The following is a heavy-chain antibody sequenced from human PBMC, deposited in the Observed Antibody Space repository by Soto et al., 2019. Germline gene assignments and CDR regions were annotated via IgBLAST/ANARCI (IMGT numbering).Heavy chain of an antibody. CDR2: INAGNGNT. CDR1: GYSFASYA. J-gene: IGHJ1*01. CDR3: ARDRYGDYAYFQH. V-gene: IGHV1-3*01. Sequence: GASVKLSCEASGYSFASYARYWVRQAPGQRLEWMGWINAGNGNTKYSQKFQGRVTITRDTSASTAYMELSSLRSEDTAVYYCARDRYGDYAYFQHWGQGTLVTVSS. D-gene: IGHD4-17*01.